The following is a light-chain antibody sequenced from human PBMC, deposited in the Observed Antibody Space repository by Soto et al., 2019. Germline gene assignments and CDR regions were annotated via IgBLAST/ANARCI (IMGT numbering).Light chain of an antibody. Sequence: QSVLTQPASVSGSPGQSITIPCAGTSSDVGGYTDVSWYQQHPGKAPKLMIYDVSNRPSGVSNRFSGSKSGNTASLTISGLQAEDEADYYCTSYISSSTPYVFGGGTKVTVL. CDR1: SSDVGGYTD. V-gene: IGLV2-14*01. CDR3: TSYISSSTPYV. J-gene: IGLJ1*01. CDR2: DVS.